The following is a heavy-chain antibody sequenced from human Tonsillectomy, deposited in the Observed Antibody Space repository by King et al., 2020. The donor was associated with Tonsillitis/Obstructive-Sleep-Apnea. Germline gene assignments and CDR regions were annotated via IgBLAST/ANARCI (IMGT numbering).Heavy chain of an antibody. CDR2: IYYSGST. J-gene: IGHJ3*02. Sequence: QLQESGPGLVKPSETLSLTCTVSGGSISSSSYYWGWIRQPPGKGLEWIGSIYYSGSTYYNPSLKSRVTISVDTSKNQFSLKLSSVTAADTAVYYCASRQLGYDAFDIWGQGTMVTVSS. CDR3: ASRQLGYDAFDI. V-gene: IGHV4-39*01. CDR1: GGSISSSSYY. D-gene: IGHD7-27*01.